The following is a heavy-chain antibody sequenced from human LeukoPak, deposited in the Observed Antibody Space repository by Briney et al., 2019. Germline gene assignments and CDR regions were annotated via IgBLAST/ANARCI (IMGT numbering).Heavy chain of an antibody. CDR1: GYTFTGYY. V-gene: IGHV1-2*02. CDR2: INPNSGGT. D-gene: IGHD6-6*01. Sequence: GASVKVSCKASGYTFTGYYMHWVRQAPGQGLEWTGWINPNSGGTNYAQKFQGRVTMTRDTSISAAYMELSRLRSDDTAVYYCARDGGGQLVIYYYYMDVWGKGTTVTVSS. CDR3: ARDGGGQLVIYYYYMDV. J-gene: IGHJ6*03.